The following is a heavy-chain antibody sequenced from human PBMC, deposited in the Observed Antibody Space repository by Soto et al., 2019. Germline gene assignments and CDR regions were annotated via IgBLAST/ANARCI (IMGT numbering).Heavy chain of an antibody. CDR3: ARKARYCSGGSCYSGLGY. Sequence: SVKVSCKASGGTFSSYAISWVLQAPGQGLEWMGGIIPIFGTANYAQKFQGRVTITADESTSTAYMELSSLRSEDTAVYYCARKARYCSGGSCYSGLGYWGQGTLVTVSS. V-gene: IGHV1-69*13. J-gene: IGHJ4*02. CDR2: IIPIFGTA. CDR1: GGTFSSYA. D-gene: IGHD2-15*01.